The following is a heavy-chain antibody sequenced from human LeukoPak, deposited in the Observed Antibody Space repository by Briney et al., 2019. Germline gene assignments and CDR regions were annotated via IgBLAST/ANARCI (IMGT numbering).Heavy chain of an antibody. Sequence: GGSLRLPCAASGFTFSSYSMNWVRQAPGKGLEWVSSISSSSSYIYYADSVKGRFTISRDNAKNSLYLQMNSLRAEDTAVYYCARDLVSLPVGIAVAGTDYWGQGTLVTVSS. CDR3: ARDLVSLPVGIAVAGTDY. D-gene: IGHD6-19*01. CDR2: ISSSSSYI. V-gene: IGHV3-21*01. J-gene: IGHJ4*02. CDR1: GFTFSSYS.